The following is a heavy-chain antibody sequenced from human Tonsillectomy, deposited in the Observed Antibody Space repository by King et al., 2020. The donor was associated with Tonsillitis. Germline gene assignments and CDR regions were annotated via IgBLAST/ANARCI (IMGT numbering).Heavy chain of an antibody. D-gene: IGHD3-16*01. V-gene: IGHV5-51*01. Sequence: QLVQSGAEVKKPGESLKISCKVSGYNFTTYWIGWVRQMPGKALEWMGIIYPDDSDASYSPSFQGQFSMSADKSILPAYLQCGSLKASDTAIFYCARGEGFDFDYWGQGTLVTVSS. CDR3: ARGEGFDFDY. CDR2: IYPDDSDA. CDR1: GYNFTTYW. J-gene: IGHJ4*02.